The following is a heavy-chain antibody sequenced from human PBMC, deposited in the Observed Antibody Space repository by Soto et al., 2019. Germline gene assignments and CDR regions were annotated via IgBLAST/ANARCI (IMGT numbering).Heavy chain of an antibody. CDR1: GGSFSGYY. CDR2: INHSGST. Sequence: QVQLQQWGAGLLKPSETLSLTCAVYGGSFSGYYWSWIRQPPGKGLEWIGEINHSGSTNYNPSLKSRVTISVDTSKNQFSLKLSSVTAADTAVYYCARGDHYCGGDCYLNWFAPWGQGTLVTVSS. D-gene: IGHD2-21*02. V-gene: IGHV4-34*01. J-gene: IGHJ5*02. CDR3: ARGDHYCGGDCYLNWFAP.